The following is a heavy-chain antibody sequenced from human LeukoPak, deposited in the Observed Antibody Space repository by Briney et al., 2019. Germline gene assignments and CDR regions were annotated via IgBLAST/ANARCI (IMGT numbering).Heavy chain of an antibody. Sequence: GGSLRLSCAASGFTFSSYWMSWVRQAPGKGLEWVANIKQDGSEKYYVDSVKGRFTISRDNAKNSLYLQMNSLRAEDTAVYYCARVYGIQLWETHFDYWGQGTLVTVSS. V-gene: IGHV3-7*01. CDR2: IKQDGSEK. CDR3: ARVYGIQLWETHFDY. D-gene: IGHD5-18*01. J-gene: IGHJ4*02. CDR1: GFTFSSYW.